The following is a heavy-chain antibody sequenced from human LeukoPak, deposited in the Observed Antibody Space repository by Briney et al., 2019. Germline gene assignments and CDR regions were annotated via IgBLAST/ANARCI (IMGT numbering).Heavy chain of an antibody. CDR2: ISSSGSTI. CDR3: AELGITMIGGV. J-gene: IGHJ6*04. V-gene: IGHV3-48*03. Sequence: GGSRRLSCAASGFTFSSYEMNWVRQAPGKGLEWVSYISSSGSTIYYADSVKGRFTISRDNAKNSLYLQMNSLRAEDTAVYYCAELGITMIGGVGGKGTTVTISS. D-gene: IGHD3-10*02. CDR1: GFTFSSYE.